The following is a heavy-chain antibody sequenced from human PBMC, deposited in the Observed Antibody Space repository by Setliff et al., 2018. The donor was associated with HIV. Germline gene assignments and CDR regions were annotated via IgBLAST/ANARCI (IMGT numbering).Heavy chain of an antibody. J-gene: IGHJ4*02. Sequence: SETLSLTCTVSGDSIAASHWNWIRQPPGKGLEWIGYITYSGSAYYNPSLKSRVTISIDTSNNQISLRLSSVTAADTAMYYCVRDDYGYNGKGFDYWGPGTLVTVSS. CDR2: ITYSGSA. D-gene: IGHD4-17*01. CDR3: VRDDYGYNGKGFDY. CDR1: GDSIAASH. V-gene: IGHV4-30-4*08.